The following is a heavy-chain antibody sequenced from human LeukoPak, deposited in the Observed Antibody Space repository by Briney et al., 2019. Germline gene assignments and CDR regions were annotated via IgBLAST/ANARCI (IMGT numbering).Heavy chain of an antibody. J-gene: IGHJ6*03. CDR2: IIPILGIA. D-gene: IGHD3-10*01. CDR1: GGTFSSYT. Sequence: GASVKVSXKASGGTFSSYTISWMRQAPGQGLEWMGRIIPILGIANYAQKFQGRVTITADKSTSTAYMELSSLRSEDTAVYYCARGKGYYGSGSYYYYMDVWGKGTTVTVSS. CDR3: ARGKGYYGSGSYYYYMDV. V-gene: IGHV1-69*02.